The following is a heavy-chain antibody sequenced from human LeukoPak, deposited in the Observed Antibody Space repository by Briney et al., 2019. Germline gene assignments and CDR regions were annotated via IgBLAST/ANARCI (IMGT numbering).Heavy chain of an antibody. J-gene: IGHJ6*03. Sequence: GGSLRLSCAASGFTFSDFNMRWIRQAPGKGLEWVSSISRSGSTKYYADSVKGRFTISRDNAKNSLFLQMNSLRAEDTAVYYCARVLRYCSGGNCYSGGLGYMDVWGKGTTVTISS. CDR3: ARVLRYCSGGNCYSGGLGYMDV. V-gene: IGHV3-11*01. CDR2: ISRSGSTK. CDR1: GFTFSDFN. D-gene: IGHD2-15*01.